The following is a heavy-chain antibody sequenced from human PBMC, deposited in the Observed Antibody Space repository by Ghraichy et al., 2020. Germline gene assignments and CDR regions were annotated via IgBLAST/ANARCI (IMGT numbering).Heavy chain of an antibody. CDR3: ARGDYHDNRGSYHDVFDI. V-gene: IGHV3-7*03. J-gene: IGHJ3*02. CDR2: IKPDGSEK. CDR1: GFTFSDYW. D-gene: IGHD3-22*01. Sequence: GGSLRLSCAASGFTFSDYWMSWVRQAPEKGLEWLGNIKPDGSEKFYVDSVKGRFTISRDNAKSSLYLQLNSLRAEDTAVHYCARGDYHDNRGSYHDVFDIWGQGTLVTVSS.